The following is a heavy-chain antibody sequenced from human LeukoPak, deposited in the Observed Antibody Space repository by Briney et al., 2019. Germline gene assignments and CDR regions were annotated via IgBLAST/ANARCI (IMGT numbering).Heavy chain of an antibody. Sequence: PGGSLRLSCAASGFTFSSYSMNWVRQAPGKGLEWVSYISSGSSTIYYADSVKGRFTISRDNAKNSLYLQMNSLRAEDTAVYYCARRGYTSGWDYWGQGALVTVPS. CDR3: ARRGYTSGWDY. CDR1: GFTFSSYS. V-gene: IGHV3-48*01. CDR2: ISSGSSTI. J-gene: IGHJ4*02. D-gene: IGHD6-19*01.